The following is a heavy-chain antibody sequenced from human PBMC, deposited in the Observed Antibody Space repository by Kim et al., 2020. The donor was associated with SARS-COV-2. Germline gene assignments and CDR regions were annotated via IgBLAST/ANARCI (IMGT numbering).Heavy chain of an antibody. Sequence: ADSVKGRFTISRDNSKNTLYLQMNSLRAEDTAVYYCANTYGSGSYDAFDIWGQGTMVTVSS. D-gene: IGHD3-10*01. CDR3: ANTYGSGSYDAFDI. J-gene: IGHJ3*02. V-gene: IGHV3-23*01.